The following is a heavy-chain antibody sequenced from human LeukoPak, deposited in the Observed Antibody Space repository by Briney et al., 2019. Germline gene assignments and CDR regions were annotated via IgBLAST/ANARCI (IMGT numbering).Heavy chain of an antibody. Sequence: ASVKVSCKASGYTFTSYGISWVRQAPGQGLEWMGWISAYNGNTTYAQKLQGRVTMTTDTSTSTAYMELRSLRSDDTAVYYCARSDAYSGYDYSDYWGQGTLVTVSS. D-gene: IGHD5-12*01. V-gene: IGHV1-18*01. J-gene: IGHJ4*02. CDR2: ISAYNGNT. CDR1: GYTFTSYG. CDR3: ARSDAYSGYDYSDY.